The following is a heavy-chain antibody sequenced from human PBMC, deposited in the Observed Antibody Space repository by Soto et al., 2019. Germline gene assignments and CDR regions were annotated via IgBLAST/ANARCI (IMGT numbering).Heavy chain of an antibody. V-gene: IGHV4-30-4*01. CDR1: GDSISNLDYF. CDR2: IYKSATT. Sequence: SETLSLTCSVSGDSISNLDYFWAWIRQPPGQALEYIGYIYKSATTYYNPSFESRVAISVDTSKSQFSLNATSVTAADTAMYYCARGATVGTTTGFFDYWGQGTLVTVSS. CDR3: ARGATVGTTTGFFDY. D-gene: IGHD1-26*01. J-gene: IGHJ4*02.